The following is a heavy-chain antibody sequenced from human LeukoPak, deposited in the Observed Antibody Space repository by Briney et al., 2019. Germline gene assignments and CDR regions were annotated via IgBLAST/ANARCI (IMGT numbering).Heavy chain of an antibody. CDR1: GYTFTSYG. Sequence: ASVKVSCKASGYTFTSYGISWVRQAPGQGLEWMGWISAYNGNTNYAQKLQGRVTMTTDTSTSTAYMELRSLRSDDTAVYYCARGPRYCSGGSCSSMDVWDKGTTVTVSS. J-gene: IGHJ6*04. D-gene: IGHD2-15*01. CDR3: ARGPRYCSGGSCSSMDV. V-gene: IGHV1-18*01. CDR2: ISAYNGNT.